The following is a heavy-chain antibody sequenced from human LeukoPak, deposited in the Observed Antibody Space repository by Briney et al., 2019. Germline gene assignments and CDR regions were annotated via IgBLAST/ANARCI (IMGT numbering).Heavy chain of an antibody. CDR2: ISPSGEIT. V-gene: IGHV3-23*01. CDR3: AKDDAWGRYKD. D-gene: IGHD3-16*01. Sequence: ETLSLTCTVSGGSITSYYWSWIRQPPGKGLEWVSGISPSGEITYYTDSVKGRFTISRDNSKHTVSLQMNSLRGEDTAVYYCAKDDAWGRYKDWGQGTLVTVSS. CDR1: GGSITSYY. J-gene: IGHJ1*01.